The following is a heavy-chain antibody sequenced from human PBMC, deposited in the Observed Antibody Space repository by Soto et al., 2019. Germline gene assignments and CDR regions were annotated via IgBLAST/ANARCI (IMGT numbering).Heavy chain of an antibody. V-gene: IGHV4-30-4*01. CDR2: IYYSGST. CDR3: GRVWGYCTTGVCYTAFDI. D-gene: IGHD2-8*01. Sequence: SETLSLTCTVSGGSISSGDYYWSWIRQPPGKGLEWIGYIYYSGSTYYNPSLKSRVTISVDTSKNQFSLKLSSVTAADTAVYYCGRVWGYCTTGVCYTAFDIWGQGTMVTVSS. CDR1: GGSISSGDYY. J-gene: IGHJ3*02.